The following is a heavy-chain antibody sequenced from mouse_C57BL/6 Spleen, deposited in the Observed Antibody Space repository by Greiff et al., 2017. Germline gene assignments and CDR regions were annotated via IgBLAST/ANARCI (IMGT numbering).Heavy chain of an antibody. CDR3: ARDRRYGYFDV. CDR2: INYDGSST. J-gene: IGHJ1*03. V-gene: IGHV5-16*01. Sequence: EVMLVESEGGLVQPGSSMKLSCTASGFTLSDYYMAWVRQVPEKGLEWVANINYDGSSTYYLDSLKSRFIISRDNAKNILYLQMSSLKSEDTATYYCARDRRYGYFDVWGTGTTVTVSS. CDR1: GFTLSDYY.